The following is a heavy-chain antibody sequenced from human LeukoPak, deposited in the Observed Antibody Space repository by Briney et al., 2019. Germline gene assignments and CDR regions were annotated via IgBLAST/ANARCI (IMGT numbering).Heavy chain of an antibody. CDR1: GFTVSTNY. D-gene: IGHD5-24*01. CDR2: MYSNGAT. CDR3: ARGYNWHFDY. Sequence: GGSLRLSCAVSGFTVSTNYLTWVRQVPGRGLEWVSYMYSNGATFYADSVQGRFTISRDSSRNTLYLQMNSLRVEDTAVYYCARGYNWHFDYWGQGTLVTVSS. J-gene: IGHJ4*02. V-gene: IGHV3-53*01.